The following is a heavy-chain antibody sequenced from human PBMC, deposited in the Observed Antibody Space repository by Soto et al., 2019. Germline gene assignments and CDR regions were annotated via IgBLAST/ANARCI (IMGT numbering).Heavy chain of an antibody. V-gene: IGHV4-34*01. CDR2: INHSGST. CDR1: GGSFSGYY. J-gene: IGHJ6*03. D-gene: IGHD1-7*01. Sequence: QVQLQQWGAGLLKPSETLSLTCAVYGGSFSGYYWSWIRQPPGKGLEWIGEINHSGSTNYNPSLKSRVTISVDTSKDQFSLKLSSVTAADTAVYYCARGLTGTTRPKRYYYYYYMDVWGKGTTVTVSS. CDR3: ARGLTGTTRPKRYYYYYYMDV.